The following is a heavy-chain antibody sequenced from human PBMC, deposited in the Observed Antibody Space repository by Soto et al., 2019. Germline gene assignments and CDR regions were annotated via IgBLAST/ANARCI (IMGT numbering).Heavy chain of an antibody. J-gene: IGHJ6*02. D-gene: IGHD3-9*01. CDR1: GYSFTSYW. CDR3: ARHETTNYDILTGLVYGMDV. V-gene: IGHV5-51*01. Sequence: PGESLKISCKGSGYSFTSYWIGWVRQMPGKGLEWMGIIYPGDSDTRYSPSFQGQVTISADKSISTAYLQWSSLKASDTAMYYCARHETTNYDILTGLVYGMDVWGQGTTVTVSS. CDR2: IYPGDSDT.